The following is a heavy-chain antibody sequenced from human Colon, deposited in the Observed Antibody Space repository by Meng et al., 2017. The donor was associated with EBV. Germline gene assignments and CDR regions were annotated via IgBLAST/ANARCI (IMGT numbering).Heavy chain of an antibody. CDR2: IYYSGST. V-gene: IGHV4-31*03. Sequence: VQMQESGPGLVKPSPTLSLTRPVSVGSVISGGYYWTWIRQHPGKGLEWFGHIYYSGSTFYNPSLKRRVIISIDTSKNQFSLNLRSVTAADTAVYYCARVSSGWDYFDYWGQGTLVTVSS. CDR1: VGSVISGGYY. CDR3: ARVSSGWDYFDY. J-gene: IGHJ4*02. D-gene: IGHD6-19*01.